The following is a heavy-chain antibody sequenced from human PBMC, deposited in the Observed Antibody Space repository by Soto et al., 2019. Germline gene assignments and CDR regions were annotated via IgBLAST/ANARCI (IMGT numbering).Heavy chain of an antibody. D-gene: IGHD3-22*01. J-gene: IGHJ4*02. V-gene: IGHV3-48*01. CDR2: ISSSSSTI. CDR3: AEPNVYFDSSGPPAF. Sequence: GGSLRLSCAASGFTFSTYSMNLVRQAPGKGLEWVSYISSSSSTIFYTDSVKGRFTVSRDNAKNSLYLQMNSLRAEDTAVYYCAEPNVYFDSSGPPAFWGQGTLVTVSS. CDR1: GFTFSTYS.